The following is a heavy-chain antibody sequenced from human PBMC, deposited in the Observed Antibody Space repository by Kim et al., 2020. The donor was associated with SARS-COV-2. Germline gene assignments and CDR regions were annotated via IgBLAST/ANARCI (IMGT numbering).Heavy chain of an antibody. CDR2: ASGSGAIT. Sequence: GGSLRLSCAASGFSFSDYAMSWVRQAPGKGLEWVSTASGSGAITYYSDSVKGRFTISRDNSNNTVFLQMISLRAEDTATYYCAKEMVIIVAGSRTSWFAPWGQGTLVTVSS. CDR3: AKEMVIIVAGSRTSWFAP. CDR1: GFSFSDYA. V-gene: IGHV3-23*01. D-gene: IGHD5-12*01. J-gene: IGHJ5*02.